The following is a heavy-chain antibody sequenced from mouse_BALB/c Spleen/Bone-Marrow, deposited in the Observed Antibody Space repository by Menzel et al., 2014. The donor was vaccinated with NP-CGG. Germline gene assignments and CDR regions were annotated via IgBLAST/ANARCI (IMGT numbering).Heavy chain of an antibody. Sequence: AQLQESGPELVKPGASVKISCKASDYAFSTSWMNWVKQRPGQGLEWIGRIYPGDGDTYYNGKFKGKATLTADKSSSTAYMQLSSLTSVDSAVYFCARSDGYRAMDYWGQGTSVTVSS. V-gene: IGHV1-82*01. CDR2: IYPGDGDT. D-gene: IGHD2-3*01. CDR1: DYAFSTSW. J-gene: IGHJ4*01. CDR3: ARSDGYRAMDY.